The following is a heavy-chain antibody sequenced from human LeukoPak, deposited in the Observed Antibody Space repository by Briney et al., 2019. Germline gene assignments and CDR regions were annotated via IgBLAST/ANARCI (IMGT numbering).Heavy chain of an antibody. J-gene: IGHJ5*02. CDR3: GRVFDL. V-gene: IGHV4-4*02. Sequence: SGTLSLTCAVSGGSISRNYWWGWVRPPPGEGLEWIGEVSHSGSTIYNPSLKSRLTISVDTSKNQFSLELTSVTAADTAVYYCGRVFDLWGQGTLVTVSS. CDR1: GGSISRNYW. CDR2: VSHSGST.